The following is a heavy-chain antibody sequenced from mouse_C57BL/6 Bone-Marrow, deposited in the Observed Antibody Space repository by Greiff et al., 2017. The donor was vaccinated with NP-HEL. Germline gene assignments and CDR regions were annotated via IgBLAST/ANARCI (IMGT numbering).Heavy chain of an antibody. J-gene: IGHJ1*03. Sequence: QVQLQQPGAELVRPGTSVKLSCKASGYTFTSYWMHWVKQRPGQGLEWIGVIDPSDSYTNYNQKFKGKATLTVDTSSSTAYMQLSSLTSEDSAVYYYARWSALKRGSYWYFDVWGTGTTVTVSS. V-gene: IGHV1-59*01. CDR1: GYTFTSYW. CDR2: IDPSDSYT. CDR3: ARWSALKRGSYWYFDV.